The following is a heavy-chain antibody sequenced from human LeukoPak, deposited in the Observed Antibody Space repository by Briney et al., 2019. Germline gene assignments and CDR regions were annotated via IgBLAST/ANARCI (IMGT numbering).Heavy chain of an antibody. CDR1: GFIFSNDG. J-gene: IGHJ4*02. V-gene: IGHV3-30*02. D-gene: IGHD1-26*01. CDR3: AKDLLGATSY. Sequence: PGGSLTLSCAASGFIFSNDGIHWVRQAPGKGLEWVAFIRYDGINKYYADSVKGRFTVSRDNSKNTLYLQMNSLRGEDTALYYCAKDLLGATSYWGQGTLVTVSS. CDR2: IRYDGINK.